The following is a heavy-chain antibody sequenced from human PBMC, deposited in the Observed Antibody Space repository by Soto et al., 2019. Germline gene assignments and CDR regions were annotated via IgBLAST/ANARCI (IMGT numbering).Heavy chain of an antibody. V-gene: IGHV3-7*01. CDR1: GFTFSSYW. CDR3: ARATSILGYYYFDY. J-gene: IGHJ4*02. D-gene: IGHD2-15*01. CDR2: IKQDGSEK. Sequence: GGSLRLSCAASGFTFSSYWMSWVRQAPGKGLEWVANIKQDGSEKYYVDSVKGRFTISRDNAKNSLYLQMNSLRAEDTAVYYCARATSILGYYYFDYWGQGTLVTVSS.